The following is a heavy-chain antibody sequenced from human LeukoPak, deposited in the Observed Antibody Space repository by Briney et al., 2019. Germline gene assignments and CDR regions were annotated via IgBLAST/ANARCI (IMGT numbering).Heavy chain of an antibody. V-gene: IGHV3-7*01. CDR2: IKQDRNEK. Sequence: PGGSLRLSCVASGFSFSSSYMSWVRQAPGKGLEWVANIKQDRNEKHYVDSVKGRFTISRDNAKSSLYLQMNRLRADDTAVYYCARDPRGSEYSHFDSWGQGTLVTVSS. D-gene: IGHD3-10*01. CDR3: ARDPRGSEYSHFDS. J-gene: IGHJ4*02. CDR1: GFSFSSSY.